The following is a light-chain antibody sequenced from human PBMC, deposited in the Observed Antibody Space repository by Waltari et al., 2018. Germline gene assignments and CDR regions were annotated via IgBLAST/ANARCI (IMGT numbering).Light chain of an antibody. V-gene: IGLV1-51*01. CDR2: DSN. CDR3: GTWDSNLSADV. CDR1: FSNVGKNY. J-gene: IGLJ3*02. Sequence: QSVLTQPPSVSAAPGQRVTISCSGSFSNVGKNYISWYQQFPGKAPKLLIYDSNKRPSEIPDRFSASKSGTSANLVISGLQIADEADYYCGTWDSNLSADVFGGGTKLTVL.